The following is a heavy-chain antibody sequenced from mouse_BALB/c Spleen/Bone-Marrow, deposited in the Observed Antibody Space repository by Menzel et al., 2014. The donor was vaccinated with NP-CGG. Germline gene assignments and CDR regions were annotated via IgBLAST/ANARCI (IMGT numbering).Heavy chain of an antibody. V-gene: IGHV2-2*02. CDR3: AKKPTIGTIGY. D-gene: IGHD2-14*01. J-gene: IGHJ2*01. CDR1: GFSLTNYG. CDR2: IWSGGST. Sequence: QVQLQQSGPGLVRPSQSLSITCTVSGFSLTNYGEHWVRQSPGKGLEWLGVIWSGGSTDYNAAFISRLTISKDNSKSQVFFKMNSLQANDTAIYYCAKKPTIGTIGYWGQGTTLTVSS.